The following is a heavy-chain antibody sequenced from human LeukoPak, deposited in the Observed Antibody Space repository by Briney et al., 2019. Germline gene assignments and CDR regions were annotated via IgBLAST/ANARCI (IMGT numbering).Heavy chain of an antibody. CDR1: GYTFTSYD. Sequence: ASVKVSCKASGYTFTSYDINWVRQATGQGLEWMGWMNPNSGNTGYAQKFQGRVTMARNTSITTAYMELSSLRSEDTAVYYCARGGSGWYEDAFDTWGQGTMVTVSS. CDR3: ARGGSGWYEDAFDT. J-gene: IGHJ3*02. CDR2: MNPNSGNT. D-gene: IGHD6-19*01. V-gene: IGHV1-8*01.